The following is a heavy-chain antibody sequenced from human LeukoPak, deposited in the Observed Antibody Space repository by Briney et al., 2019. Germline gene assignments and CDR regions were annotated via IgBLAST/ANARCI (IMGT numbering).Heavy chain of an antibody. D-gene: IGHD3-10*01. CDR1: RFTFSSYS. Sequence: GGSLRLSCAASRFTFSSYSMNWVRQAPGKGLEWVSSISSSSSYIYYADSVKGRFTISRDNAKNSLYLQMNSLRAEDTAVYYCARERAVWGVMNFDYWGQGTLVTVSS. CDR2: ISSSSSYI. J-gene: IGHJ4*02. V-gene: IGHV3-21*01. CDR3: ARERAVWGVMNFDY.